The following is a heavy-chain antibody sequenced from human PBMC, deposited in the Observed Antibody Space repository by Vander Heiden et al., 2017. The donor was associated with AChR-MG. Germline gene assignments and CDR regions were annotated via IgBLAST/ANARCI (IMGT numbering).Heavy chain of an antibody. CDR3: AFLPVLMVYGPKTVDY. CDR2: ISYDGSNK. CDR1: GFTSSSYA. V-gene: IGHV3-30-3*01. Sequence: QVQLVASGGGVVQPGRSLRLSCAASGFTSSSYAMHWVRQAPGKGLGWVAVISYDGSNKYYADSVKGRFTISRDNSKNTLYLQMNSLRAEDTAVYYCAFLPVLMVYGPKTVDYWGQGTLVTVSS. D-gene: IGHD2-8*01. J-gene: IGHJ4*02.